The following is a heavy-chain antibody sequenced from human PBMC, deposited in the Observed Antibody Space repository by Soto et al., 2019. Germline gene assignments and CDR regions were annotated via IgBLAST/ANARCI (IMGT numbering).Heavy chain of an antibody. CDR2: ISGSGGST. D-gene: IGHD3-3*01. CDR3: AGVVTPPNWFDP. Sequence: GGSLRLSCAASGFTFSSYAMSWVRQAPGKGLEWVSAISGSGGSTYYADSVKGRFTISRDNSKNTLYLQMNSLRAEDTAVYYCAGVVTPPNWFDPWGQGTLVTVSS. J-gene: IGHJ5*02. CDR1: GFTFSSYA. V-gene: IGHV3-23*01.